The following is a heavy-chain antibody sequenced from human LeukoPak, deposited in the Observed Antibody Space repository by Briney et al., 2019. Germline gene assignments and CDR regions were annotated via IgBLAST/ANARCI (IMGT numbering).Heavy chain of an antibody. D-gene: IGHD3-22*01. V-gene: IGHV4-34*01. CDR3: ARDSSGFYYARMLNY. Sequence: SSETLSLTCAVYGGSFSGYYWSWIRQPPGKGLEWIGCISYSGNTYYNPSLKSRVTISVDTSKKQFSLKLTSVTAADTAFYYCARDSSGFYYARMLNYWGQGTLVTVSS. J-gene: IGHJ4*02. CDR2: ISYSGNT. CDR1: GGSFSGYY.